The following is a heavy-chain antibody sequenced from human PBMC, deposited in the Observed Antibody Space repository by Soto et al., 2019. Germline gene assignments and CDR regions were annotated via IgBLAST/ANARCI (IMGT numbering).Heavy chain of an antibody. J-gene: IGHJ5*01. CDR1: GFTFSSNG. D-gene: IGHD3-22*01. CDR2: IAYDGSKT. V-gene: IGHV3-30*03. Sequence: QVQLVESGGGVVQPGRSLRLTCAASGFTFSSNGMHWVRQPPGKGLEWVALIAYDGSKTYYGDSVRGRFTNSRDNSENTLFLQMNSLRAEDTAVYYCARWVGGSMFDNSGKYDSWGQGTLVTVSS. CDR3: ARWVGGSMFDNSGKYDS.